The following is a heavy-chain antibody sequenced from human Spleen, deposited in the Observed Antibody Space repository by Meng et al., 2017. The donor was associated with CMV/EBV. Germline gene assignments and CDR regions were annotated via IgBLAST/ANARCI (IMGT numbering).Heavy chain of an antibody. D-gene: IGHD3-22*01. CDR1: GFTFSSYW. Sequence: GGSLRLSCAASGFTFSSYWMSWVRQAPGKGLEWVSSITSSSSYIYYADSVKGRFTVSRDNARNSLFLQMNGLRAEDTAVYYCTRDSGAYYDSSGFDYWGQGTLVTVSS. V-gene: IGHV3-21*01. CDR3: TRDSGAYYDSSGFDY. J-gene: IGHJ4*02. CDR2: ITSSSSYI.